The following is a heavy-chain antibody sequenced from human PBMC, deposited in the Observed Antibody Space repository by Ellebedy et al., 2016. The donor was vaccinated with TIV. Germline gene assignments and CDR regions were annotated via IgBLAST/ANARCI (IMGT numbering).Heavy chain of an antibody. V-gene: IGHV4-39*01. CDR1: GGSISSSNYD. Sequence: MPSETLSLTCSVSGGSISSSNYDWGWLRQPPGKGLEWIGSFYFSGRPYYHPSLKSRVTISVYTSKNQFSLNLRSVTAADIGVYYCARRAQLGGYFDSWGQGSLVTVSS. D-gene: IGHD6-6*01. CDR3: ARRAQLGGYFDS. J-gene: IGHJ4*02. CDR2: FYFSGRP.